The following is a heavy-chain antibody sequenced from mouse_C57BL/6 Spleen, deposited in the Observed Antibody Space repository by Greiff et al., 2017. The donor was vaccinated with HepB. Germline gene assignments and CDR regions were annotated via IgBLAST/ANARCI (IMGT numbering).Heavy chain of an antibody. Sequence: QVQLQQPGAELVKPGASVKVSCKASGYTFTSYWMHWVKQRPGQGLEWIGRIHPSDSDNNYTQKFKGKATLTVDKSSSTAYMQLSSLTSEDSAVYYCAMGYYGSKFAYWGQGTLVTVSA. CDR1: GYTFTSYW. D-gene: IGHD1-1*01. CDR3: AMGYYGSKFAY. V-gene: IGHV1-74*01. CDR2: IHPSDSDN. J-gene: IGHJ3*01.